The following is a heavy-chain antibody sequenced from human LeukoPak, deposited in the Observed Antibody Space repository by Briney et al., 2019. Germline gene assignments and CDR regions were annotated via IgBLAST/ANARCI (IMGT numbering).Heavy chain of an antibody. Sequence: PSETLSPTCTVSGGSISSSSYYWGWIRHPPGQGLEWIGSIYYSGSTYYNPSLKSRVTISVDTSKNQFSLKLSSVTAADTAVYYCARHHRLVRENYCDYWGQGTLVTVSS. CDR3: ARHHRLVRENYCDY. V-gene: IGHV4-39*01. CDR2: IYYSGST. J-gene: IGHJ4*02. CDR1: GGSISSSSYY. D-gene: IGHD3-10*01.